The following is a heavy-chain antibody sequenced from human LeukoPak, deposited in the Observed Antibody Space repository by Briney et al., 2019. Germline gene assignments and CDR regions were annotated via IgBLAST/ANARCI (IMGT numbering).Heavy chain of an antibody. CDR2: IYYSGST. J-gene: IGHJ4*02. D-gene: IGHD1-14*01. CDR1: GGSISNYY. V-gene: IGHV4-59*08. CDR3: ASRTTGTSNGYYFDY. Sequence: SETLSLTCTVSGGSISNYYWSWIRQPPGKGLEWIGYIYYSGSTNYNPSLKSRVTISVDTSKTQFSLKLSSVIAADTAVYYCASRTTGTSNGYYFDYWGQGTLVTVSS.